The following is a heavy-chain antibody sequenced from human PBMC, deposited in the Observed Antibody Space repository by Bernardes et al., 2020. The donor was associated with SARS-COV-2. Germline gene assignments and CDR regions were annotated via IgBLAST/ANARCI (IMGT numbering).Heavy chain of an antibody. V-gene: IGHV3-15*07. D-gene: IGHD6-19*01. CDR2: IKSKAHGGTT. CDR1: GFTFSNAW. J-gene: IGHJ4*02. CDR3: TTGDSSGWYGGGDH. Sequence: GGSLRLSCAASGFTFSNAWMNWVRQAPGKGLEWVGRIKSKAHGGTTDYAAPVKGRFTISRDDSKHTLYLQMNSLKIEDTAVYYCTTGDSSGWYGGGDHWGQGTLVTVSS.